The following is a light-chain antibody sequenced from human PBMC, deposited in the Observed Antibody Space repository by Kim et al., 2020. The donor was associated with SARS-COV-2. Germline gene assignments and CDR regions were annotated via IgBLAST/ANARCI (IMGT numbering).Light chain of an antibody. J-gene: IGLJ2*01. CDR3: QSRDSGGNVV. CDR2: GRN. Sequence: SSELTQDPAVSVALGQTVRITCQGDSLRSYYATWYQQKPRQAPVLVIYGRNNRPSGIPDRFSGSSSGNTASLTISGAQAEDEADFYCQSRDSGGNVVFGGGTQLTLL. CDR1: SLRSYY. V-gene: IGLV3-19*01.